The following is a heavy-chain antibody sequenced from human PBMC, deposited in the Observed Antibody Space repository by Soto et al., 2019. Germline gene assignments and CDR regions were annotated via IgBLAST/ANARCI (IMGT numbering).Heavy chain of an antibody. V-gene: IGHV3-23*01. J-gene: IGHJ4*02. CDR3: LMGYFFDY. CDR1: GFTFSGYA. CDR2: ISNSGGST. Sequence: EVQLLESGGGLVQPGGSLRLSCAASGFTFSGYAMSWVRQAPGKGLKWVSTISNSGGSTWYAESVKGRFTISRDNSKNTLDLQMNSLRAEDTAVYYCLMGYFFDYWGQGTLVTVSS. D-gene: IGHD3-16*01.